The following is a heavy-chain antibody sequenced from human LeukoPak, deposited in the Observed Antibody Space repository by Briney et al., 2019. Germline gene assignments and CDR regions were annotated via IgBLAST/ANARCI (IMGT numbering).Heavy chain of an antibody. J-gene: IGHJ4*02. CDR3: ARDPRYSYGKTFDY. D-gene: IGHD5-18*01. V-gene: IGHV1-18*01. CDR2: ISAYNGNT. Sequence: GASVKVSCKASGYTFTSYGISWVRQAPGQGFEWMGWISAYNGNTNYAQKLQGRVTMTTDTSTSTAYMELRSLRSDDTAVYYCARDPRYSYGKTFDYWGQGTLVTVSS. CDR1: GYTFTSYG.